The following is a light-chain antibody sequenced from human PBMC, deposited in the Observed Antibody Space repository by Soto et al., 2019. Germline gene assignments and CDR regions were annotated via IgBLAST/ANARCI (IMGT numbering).Light chain of an antibody. CDR1: QGVRSA. V-gene: IGKV1-13*02. J-gene: IGKJ4*01. Sequence: AIQLTQSPSSLSASVGDRVTITCRASQGVRSALAWYQHKPGRGPRLLIYDASTLQSGVPSRFSGSGSGTDFTLTISSLHPEDFATYYCQQFHSPALTFGGGTKLE. CDR2: DAS. CDR3: QQFHSPALT.